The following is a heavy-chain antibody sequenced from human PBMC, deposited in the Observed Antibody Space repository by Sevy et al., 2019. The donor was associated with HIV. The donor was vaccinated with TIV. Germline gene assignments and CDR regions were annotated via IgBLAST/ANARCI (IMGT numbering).Heavy chain of an antibody. V-gene: IGHV4-39*01. CDR3: VRRRSSGYFDY. CDR2: IYYSGST. J-gene: IGHJ4*02. Sequence: SETLSLTCTVSGGSISSSSYYWGWIRQPPGKGLEWIGSIYYSGSTYYNPSLKSRVTISVDTSKNQFSLKLSSVTAADTAVYYCVRRRSSGYFDYWGQGTLVTVSS. CDR1: GGSISSSSYY. D-gene: IGHD3-22*01.